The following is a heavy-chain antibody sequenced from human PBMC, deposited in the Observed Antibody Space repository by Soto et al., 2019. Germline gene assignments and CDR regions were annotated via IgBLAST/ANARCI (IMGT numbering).Heavy chain of an antibody. CDR2: IDPSDSYT. Sequence: GESLKISCKGSGYSFTSYWISWVRQMPGKGLEWMGRIDPSDSYTNYSPSFQGHVTISADKSISTAYLQWSSLKASDTAMYYCARHEIEARRSYYYGMDVWGQGTTVTVSS. CDR3: ARHEIEARRSYYYGMDV. D-gene: IGHD1-26*01. J-gene: IGHJ6*02. V-gene: IGHV5-10-1*01. CDR1: GYSFTSYW.